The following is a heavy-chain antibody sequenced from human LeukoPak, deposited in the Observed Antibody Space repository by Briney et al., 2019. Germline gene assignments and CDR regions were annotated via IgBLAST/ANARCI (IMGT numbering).Heavy chain of an antibody. CDR2: ISSNSNFI. Sequence: PGGSLRLSCAASGFTFSSYEMNWVRQAPGKGLEWVSSISSNSNFIYYADSVKGRFNISRDNAKNSLFMQMTSLRAEDTAVYFCVYYLVGAKRSFDYWGQGTLVTVSS. CDR3: VYYLVGAKRSFDY. V-gene: IGHV3-21*01. J-gene: IGHJ4*02. CDR1: GFTFSSYE. D-gene: IGHD1-26*01.